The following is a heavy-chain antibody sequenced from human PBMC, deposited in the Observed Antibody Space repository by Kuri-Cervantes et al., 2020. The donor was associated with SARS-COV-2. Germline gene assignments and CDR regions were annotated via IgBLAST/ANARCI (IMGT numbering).Heavy chain of an antibody. Sequence: GESLKISCAASGFIVISNSMSWVRQAPGKGLEWASVIYSGGGTHYADSVKGRFTISRDDSKNTLYLQMNSLRDKDTAVYYCASDTSSWSSDYYDMDVWGQGTTVTVSS. J-gene: IGHJ6*02. CDR3: ASDTSSWSSDYYDMDV. V-gene: IGHV3-53*01. D-gene: IGHD2-2*01. CDR1: GFIVISNS. CDR2: IYSGGGT.